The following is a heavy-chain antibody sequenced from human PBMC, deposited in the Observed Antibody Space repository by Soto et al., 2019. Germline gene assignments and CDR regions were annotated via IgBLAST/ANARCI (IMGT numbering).Heavy chain of an antibody. CDR2: IIPMFGTA. V-gene: IGHV1-69*12. CDR3: ARGIQLWLRRINNGYSG. J-gene: IGHJ4*02. CDR1: GGTFSTYA. Sequence: QVQLVQSGAEVKKPESSVKVSCKAPGGTFSTYAISWVRQAPGQGLEWMGGIIPMFGTANYAQRFQDRVTITADESTNTVYMELSSLSSEDTAVYFCARGIQLWLRRINNGYSGWGQGTLVTVSS. D-gene: IGHD5-18*01.